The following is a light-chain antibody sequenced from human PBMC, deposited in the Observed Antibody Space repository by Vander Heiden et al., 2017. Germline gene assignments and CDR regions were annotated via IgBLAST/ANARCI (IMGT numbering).Light chain of an antibody. CDR2: AVS. CDR3: TAYTGIKTQVI. V-gene: IGLV2-14*03. J-gene: IGLJ2*01. Sequence: QSALTQPASVSGSPGQSITVSCTGTNNDVGGSDYVSWYQHHPGRAPKLMIYAVSNRPSGVSVRFSGSKSGNTASLTISGLQAEDEADYYCTAYTGIKTQVIFGGGTRLTVL. CDR1: NNDVGGSDY.